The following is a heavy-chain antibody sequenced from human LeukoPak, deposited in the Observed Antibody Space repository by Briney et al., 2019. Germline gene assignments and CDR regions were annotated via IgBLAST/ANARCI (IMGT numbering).Heavy chain of an antibody. Sequence: GGSLRLSCAVSGFTITNFWMSWVRQAPGKGLEWVANIKQDGSGEFYVDSVKGRFTISRGSAKNSLYLHMSSLRHEDTAVYYCARDLFDYWGQGTLVTVSS. V-gene: IGHV3-7*01. CDR3: ARDLFDY. J-gene: IGHJ4*02. CDR1: GFTITNFW. CDR2: IKQDGSGE.